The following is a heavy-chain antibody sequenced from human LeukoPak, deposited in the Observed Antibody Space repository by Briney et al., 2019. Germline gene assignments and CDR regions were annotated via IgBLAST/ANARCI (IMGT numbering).Heavy chain of an antibody. V-gene: IGHV4-4*07. CDR3: ATTYYGGNSYWYFDL. CDR2: IYTSGST. Sequence: SETLSLTCTVSGGSISSYYWSWIRQPAGKGLEWIGRIYTSGSTNYNLSLKSRVTMSVDTSKNQFSLKLSSVTAADTAVYYCATTYYGGNSYWYFDLWGRGTLVTVSS. J-gene: IGHJ2*01. D-gene: IGHD4-23*01. CDR1: GGSISSYY.